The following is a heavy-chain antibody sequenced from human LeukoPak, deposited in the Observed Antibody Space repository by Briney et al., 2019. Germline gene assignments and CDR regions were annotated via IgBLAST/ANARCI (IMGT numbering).Heavy chain of an antibody. Sequence: GASAKVSCKASGYTFTSYAMHWVRQAPGQGLDWMGWITPSGGTNYPQKFQGRVAITRDTPISTAYMDLSRLTSDDTAVYYCARDRYGDGFAHFDYWGQGALVTVSS. V-gene: IGHV1-2*02. CDR1: GYTFTSYA. D-gene: IGHD5-24*01. J-gene: IGHJ4*02. CDR3: ARDRYGDGFAHFDY. CDR2: ITPSGGT.